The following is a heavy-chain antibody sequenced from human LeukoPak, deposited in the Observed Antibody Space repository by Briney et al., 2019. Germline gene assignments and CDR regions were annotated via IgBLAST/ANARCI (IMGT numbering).Heavy chain of an antibody. CDR3: AREDDDWGPNTLDV. V-gene: IGHV3-48*02. J-gene: IGHJ3*01. Sequence: GGAPGSSFAAPGFTFSFPSMNRVRPAPGKGPEGLSYIDSGSGNIYYRDSVKGRFTISRDNAQDSLYLQMDSLRDEDTAVYYCAREDDDWGPNTLDVWGQGTVVTVSS. D-gene: IGHD7-27*01. CDR2: IDSGSGNI. CDR1: GFTFSFPS.